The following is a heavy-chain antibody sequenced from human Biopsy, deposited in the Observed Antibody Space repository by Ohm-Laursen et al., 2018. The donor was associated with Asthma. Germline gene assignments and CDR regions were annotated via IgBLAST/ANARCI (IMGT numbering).Heavy chain of an antibody. CDR3: ARKAGSCISRTCYSLDF. Sequence: SVKVSCKSLGGTFNTYVISWGRRAPGPGLEWMGGINSFFGTTNYPQRFPDRVKITADDSTRTVYMELSSLRSEDTAVYYCARKAGSCISRTCYSLDFWGQGTLVTVSS. V-gene: IGHV1-69*13. J-gene: IGHJ4*02. D-gene: IGHD2-2*01. CDR1: GGTFNTYV. CDR2: INSFFGTT.